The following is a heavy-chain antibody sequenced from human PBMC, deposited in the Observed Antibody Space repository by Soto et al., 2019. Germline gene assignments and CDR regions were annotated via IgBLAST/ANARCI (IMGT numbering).Heavy chain of an antibody. CDR1: GFTFTRYS. CDR2: ISSTTHYI. CDR3: ARESEDLTSNFDY. V-gene: IGHV3-21*06. J-gene: IGHJ4*02. Sequence: GGSLRLSCAASGFTFTRYSMNWVRQAPGKGLEWVSSISSTTHYIYYADSMRGRFTISRDNAKNAVYLEMNSLRAEDTAVYYCARESEDLTSNFDYWGQGTLVTVSS.